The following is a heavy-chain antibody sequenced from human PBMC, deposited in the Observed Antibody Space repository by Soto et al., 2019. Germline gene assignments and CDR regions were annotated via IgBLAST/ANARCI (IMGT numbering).Heavy chain of an antibody. Sequence: ASVKVSCKASGYTFTSYGISWVRQAPGQGLEWMGWISAYNGNTNYAQKLLGSVTMTIVTSTSTVYLELRSLRSDDTAVYYCARGLGASYAFDIWGQGTMVTVSS. CDR3: ARGLGASYAFDI. CDR1: GYTFTSYG. D-gene: IGHD1-26*01. J-gene: IGHJ3*02. CDR2: ISAYNGNT. V-gene: IGHV1-18*01.